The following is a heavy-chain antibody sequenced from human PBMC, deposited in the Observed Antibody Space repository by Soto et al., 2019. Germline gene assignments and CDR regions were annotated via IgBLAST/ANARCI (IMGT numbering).Heavy chain of an antibody. J-gene: IGHJ6*02. CDR2: INSDGSST. Sequence: GGSLRLSCAASGFTFRSYWMHWVRQAPGKGLVWVSRINSDGSSTSYADSVKGRFTISRDNAKNTLYLQMNSLRAEDTAVYYCARVPPITMVRGVPYYGMDVWGQGTTVTVSS. CDR1: GFTFRSYW. CDR3: ARVPPITMVRGVPYYGMDV. D-gene: IGHD3-10*01. V-gene: IGHV3-74*01.